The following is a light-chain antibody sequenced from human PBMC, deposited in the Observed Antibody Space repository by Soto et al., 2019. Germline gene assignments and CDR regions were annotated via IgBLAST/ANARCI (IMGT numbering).Light chain of an antibody. Sequence: QSVLTQPPSASGTPGQRVTISCSGASSNIGSNAVNWYRQLPGAAPQLLIHTNNQRPSGVPDRFSGSKSATSASLAISGPQSEDEAHYYCAAWDDSLNALVFGGGTKLTVL. CDR1: SSNIGSNA. V-gene: IGLV1-44*01. CDR3: AAWDDSLNALV. J-gene: IGLJ3*02. CDR2: TNN.